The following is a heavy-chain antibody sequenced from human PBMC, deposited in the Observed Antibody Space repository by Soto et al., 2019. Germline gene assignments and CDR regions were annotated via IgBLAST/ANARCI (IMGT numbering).Heavy chain of an antibody. J-gene: IGHJ6*02. Sequence: QVQLVESGGGVVQPGRSLRLSCAASGFTFSSYGMHWVRQAPGKGLEWVAVISYDGSNKYYADSVKGRFTISRDNSKNTLYLQMNSLRAEDTAVYYCAKEATVYNCNDNYYYGMDVWGQGTTVTVSS. V-gene: IGHV3-30*18. CDR1: GFTFSSYG. CDR2: ISYDGSNK. D-gene: IGHD1-20*01. CDR3: AKEATVYNCNDNYYYGMDV.